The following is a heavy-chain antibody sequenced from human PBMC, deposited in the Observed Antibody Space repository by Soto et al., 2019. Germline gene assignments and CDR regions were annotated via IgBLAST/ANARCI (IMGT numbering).Heavy chain of an antibody. Sequence: GGSLRLSCAASGFTFSTYAMAWVRQAPGKGLEWISYISRSSSTIYYADSVKGRFAISRDNAKNSLYLQMNSLRAEDTAVYYCTKFYAAIYYYGMDVWGQGTTVTVSS. V-gene: IGHV3-48*01. CDR2: ISRSSSTI. J-gene: IGHJ6*02. CDR1: GFTFSTYA. CDR3: TKFYAAIYYYGMDV. D-gene: IGHD2-2*01.